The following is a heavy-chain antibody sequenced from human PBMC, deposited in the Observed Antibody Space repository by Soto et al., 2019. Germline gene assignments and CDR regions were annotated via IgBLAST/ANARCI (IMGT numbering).Heavy chain of an antibody. J-gene: IGHJ4*02. D-gene: IGHD3-22*01. CDR2: INTGNGNT. CDR3: ATEGYDSSSYPLGY. Sequence: ASVKVSCKASGYTFTGNAIHWVRQAPGQRLEWMGWINTGNGNTKYSQKFQGRVTISRDTSATTTYMELSSLRFEDTAVYYCATEGYDSSSYPLGYWGQGTLVTVSS. CDR1: GYTFTGNA. V-gene: IGHV1-3*04.